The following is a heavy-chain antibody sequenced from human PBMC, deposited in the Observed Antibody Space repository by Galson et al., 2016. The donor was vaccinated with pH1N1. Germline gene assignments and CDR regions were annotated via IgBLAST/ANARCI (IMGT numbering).Heavy chain of an antibody. CDR3: AQKSYGGYGGGFNY. CDR2: IYWDDGK. D-gene: IGHD4-17*01. Sequence: HALVKPTQTLTLTCTFSGFSLSTSGVGVGWIRQPPGKALECLALIYWDDGKRYGPSLKSRLTITKDTSKNQVVLTVTNMDTVDKTTYYCAQKSYGGYGGGFNYWGQGTLVTVAS. V-gene: IGHV2-5*05. CDR1: GFSLSTSGVG. J-gene: IGHJ4*02.